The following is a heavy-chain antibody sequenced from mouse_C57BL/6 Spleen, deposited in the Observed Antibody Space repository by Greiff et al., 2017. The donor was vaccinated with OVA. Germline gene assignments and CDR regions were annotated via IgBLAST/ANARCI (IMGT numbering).Heavy chain of an antibody. J-gene: IGHJ2*01. V-gene: IGHV1-80*01. D-gene: IGHD2-1*01. CDR3: AREIYYAFDY. CDR2: IYPGDGDT. CDR1: GYAFSSYW. Sequence: QVQLKESGAELVKPGASVKISCKASGYAFSSYWMNWVKQRPGKGLEWIGQIYPGDGDTNYNGKFKGKATLTADKSSSTAYMQLSSLTSEDSAVYFCAREIYYAFDYWGQGTTLTVSA.